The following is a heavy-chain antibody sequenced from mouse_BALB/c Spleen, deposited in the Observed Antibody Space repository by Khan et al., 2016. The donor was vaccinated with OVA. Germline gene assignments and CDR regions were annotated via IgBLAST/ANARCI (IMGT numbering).Heavy chain of an antibody. Sequence: EVKLEESGGGLVQPGGSMKLSCVASGFTFSNYWMNWVRQSPAKGLEWVAEIRLKSDDYVTNYAESVKGRFTISRDDSKSSVYLQMNNLRAEDTEIYYCWILLWGQGTTLTVSS. CDR2: IRLKSDDYVT. J-gene: IGHJ2*01. CDR3: WILL. CDR1: GFTFSNYW. V-gene: IGHV6-6*02.